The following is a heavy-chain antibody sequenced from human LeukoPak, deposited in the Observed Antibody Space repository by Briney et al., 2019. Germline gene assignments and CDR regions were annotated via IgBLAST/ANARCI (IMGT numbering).Heavy chain of an antibody. CDR1: GYTFNRYG. CDR3: ARDVKSAGTMVRGVRDY. V-gene: IGHV1-18*01. D-gene: IGHD3-10*01. CDR2: LSAYDGNT. Sequence: ASVKVSCKASGYTFNRYGITWVRQAPGQGLEWMGWLSAYDGNTKYAQKFQGRVTMTTDTSTSTAYMELRSLRSDDTAVYFCARDVKSAGTMVRGVRDYWGQGTLVTVSS. J-gene: IGHJ4*02.